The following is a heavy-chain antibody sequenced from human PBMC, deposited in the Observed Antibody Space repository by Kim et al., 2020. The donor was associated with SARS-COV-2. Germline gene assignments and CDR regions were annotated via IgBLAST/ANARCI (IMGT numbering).Heavy chain of an antibody. CDR1: GGSISSGGYY. Sequence: SETLSLTCTVSGGSISSGGYYWSWIRQHPGKGLEWIGYIYYSGSTYYNPSLKSRVTISVDTSKNQFSLKLSSVTAADTAVYYCASQGGAYSSSWFSAFDIWGQGTMVTVSS. V-gene: IGHV4-31*03. CDR3: ASQGGAYSSSWFSAFDI. J-gene: IGHJ3*02. D-gene: IGHD6-13*01. CDR2: IYYSGST.